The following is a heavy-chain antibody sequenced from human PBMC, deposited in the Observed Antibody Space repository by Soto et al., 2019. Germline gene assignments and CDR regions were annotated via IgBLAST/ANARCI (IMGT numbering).Heavy chain of an antibody. V-gene: IGHV3-15*01. Sequence: GGSLRLSCADSGFTFSNAWMSWVRQAPGKGLEWVGRIKSKTDGGTTDYAAPVKGRFTISRDDSKNTLYLQMNSLKTEDTAVYYCTTDIEWGSTYYYDSSGYDAFDIWGQGTMVTVSS. D-gene: IGHD3-22*01. CDR1: GFTFSNAW. CDR2: IKSKTDGGTT. J-gene: IGHJ3*02. CDR3: TTDIEWGSTYYYDSSGYDAFDI.